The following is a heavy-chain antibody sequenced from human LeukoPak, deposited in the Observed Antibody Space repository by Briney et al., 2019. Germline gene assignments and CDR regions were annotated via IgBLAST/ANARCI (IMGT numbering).Heavy chain of an antibody. J-gene: IGHJ4*02. CDR3: ARFGRRVAAYFDY. CDR2: INPNSGGT. CDR1: GYTFTGYY. Sequence: ASVKVSCKASGYTFTGYYMHWVRQAPGQGLEWMGWINPNSGGTNYAQKFQGRVTMTRDTSISTAYMELSRLRSDDTAVYYCARFGRRVAAYFDYWAREPWSPSPQ. D-gene: IGHD2-15*01. V-gene: IGHV1-2*02.